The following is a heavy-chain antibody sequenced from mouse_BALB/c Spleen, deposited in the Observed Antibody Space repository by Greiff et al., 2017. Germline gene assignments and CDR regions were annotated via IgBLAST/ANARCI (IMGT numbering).Heavy chain of an antibody. CDR3: ARSGYGSSYVYAMDY. CDR1: GDSITSGY. D-gene: IGHD1-1*01. Sequence: DVKLQESGPSLVKPSQTLSLTCSVTGDSITSGYWNWIRKFPGNKLEYMGYISYSGSTYYNPSLKSRISITRDTSKNQYYLQLNSVTTEDTATYYGARSGYGSSYVYAMDYWGQGTSVTVSS. CDR2: ISYSGST. V-gene: IGHV3-8*02. J-gene: IGHJ4*01.